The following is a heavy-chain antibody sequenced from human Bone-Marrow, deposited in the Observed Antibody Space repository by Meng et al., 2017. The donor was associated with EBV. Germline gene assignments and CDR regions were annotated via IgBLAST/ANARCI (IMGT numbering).Heavy chain of an antibody. J-gene: IGHJ4*02. CDR1: GGAFSNSA. CDR3: ARESGRGYTPDF. CDR2: FIPILGTP. Sequence: QVQVVRCGAEVKRPGSSVKGSCKASGGAFSNSAISWVRQAPGQGLEWMGGFIPILGTPNYAQKHQDRVTITADESTSTAYMELSGLRSEDTAVYYCARESGRGYTPDFWGQGTLVTVSS. V-gene: IGHV1-69*01. D-gene: IGHD3-10*01.